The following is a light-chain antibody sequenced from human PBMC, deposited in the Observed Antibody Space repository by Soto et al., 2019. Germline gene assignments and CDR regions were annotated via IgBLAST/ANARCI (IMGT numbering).Light chain of an antibody. V-gene: IGLV2-14*03. CDR2: EVT. J-gene: IGLJ3*02. CDR3: SSYTSNNTPVV. CDR1: SSDIGGYNY. Sequence: QSVLTQPASVSGSPGQSITISCTGTSSDIGGYNYVSWYQQHPDKAPKLIIYEVTNRPSGVSDRFSGSKSGNTASLNISGLQADDEGDYYCSSYTSNNTPVVFGGGTKLTVL.